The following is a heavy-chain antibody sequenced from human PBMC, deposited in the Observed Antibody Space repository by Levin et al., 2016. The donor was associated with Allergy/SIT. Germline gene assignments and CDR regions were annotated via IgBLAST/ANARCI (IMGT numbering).Heavy chain of an antibody. V-gene: IGHV1-18*01. J-gene: IGHJ5*02. CDR2: ISANNGDT. CDR3: ARTSPRAVATGLDP. Sequence: ASVKVSCKASGYIFTSYGITWVRQAPGQGLEWMGWISANNGDTNYPQKVQGRVTMTTDTSTTTAYMELRSLRSDDTAVYYCARTSPRAVATGLDPWGQGNPCHRLL. CDR1: GYIFTSYG. D-gene: IGHD4-11*01.